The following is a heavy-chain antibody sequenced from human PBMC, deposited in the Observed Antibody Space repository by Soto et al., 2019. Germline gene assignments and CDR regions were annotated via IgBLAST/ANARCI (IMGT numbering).Heavy chain of an antibody. Sequence: GGSLRLSCVASGFNLSHPWMTWVRPAAGKGLEWVGRIKSKTDGGTADYAAPVKGRATISRDDSKNTVYLQMNSLKTEDTAVYYCTTGIYYDMLTGYHNVAYWGQGALVTVSS. D-gene: IGHD3-9*01. CDR1: GFNLSHPW. CDR2: IKSKTDGGTA. J-gene: IGHJ4*02. CDR3: TTGIYYDMLTGYHNVAY. V-gene: IGHV3-15*01.